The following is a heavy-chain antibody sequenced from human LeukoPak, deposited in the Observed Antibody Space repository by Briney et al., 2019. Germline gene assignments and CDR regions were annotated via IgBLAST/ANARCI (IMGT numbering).Heavy chain of an antibody. D-gene: IGHD6-13*01. CDR3: ARDLPSSWYYFDY. CDR2: ISGSGGST. V-gene: IGHV3-23*01. CDR1: GFTFSSYA. Sequence: PGGSLRLSCTASGFTFSSYAMSWVRQVPGKGLEWVSVISGSGGSTYYADSVKGRFTISRDNAKNSLYLQMNSLRAEDTAVYYCARDLPSSWYYFDYWGQGTLVTVSS. J-gene: IGHJ4*02.